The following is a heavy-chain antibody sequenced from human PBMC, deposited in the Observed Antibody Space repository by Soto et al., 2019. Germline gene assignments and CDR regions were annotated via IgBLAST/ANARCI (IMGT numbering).Heavy chain of an antibody. CDR3: AVPVVVVTAIRGTAFDL. CDR1: GFTFSSYW. Sequence: GGSLRLSCAASGFTFSSYWMHWVRQAPGKGLVWVSHINSDGSSTSYADSVKGRFTISRDNAKNTLYLQMNSLRAEDTAVYYCAVPVVVVTAIRGTAFDLWGQGTLVTVSS. V-gene: IGHV3-74*01. CDR2: INSDGSST. D-gene: IGHD2-21*02. J-gene: IGHJ3*01.